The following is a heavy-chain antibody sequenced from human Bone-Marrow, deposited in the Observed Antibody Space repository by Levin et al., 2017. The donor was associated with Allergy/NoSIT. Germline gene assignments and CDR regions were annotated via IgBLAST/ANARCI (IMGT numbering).Heavy chain of an antibody. Sequence: SETLSLTCTVSGGSISSGGYYWSWIRQHPGKGLEWIGYIYYSGSTYYNPSLKSRVTISVDTSKNQFSLKLSSVTAADTAVYYCARSESGITRVWGQGTMVTVSS. D-gene: IGHD3-10*01. CDR2: IYYSGST. CDR1: GGSISSGGYY. J-gene: IGHJ3*01. V-gene: IGHV4-31*03. CDR3: ARSESGITRV.